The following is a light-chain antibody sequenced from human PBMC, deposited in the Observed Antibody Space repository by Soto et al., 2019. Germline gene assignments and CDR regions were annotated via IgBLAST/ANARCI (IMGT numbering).Light chain of an antibody. CDR3: QQYDNWPPFT. V-gene: IGKV3-15*01. CDR1: QSVSNN. CDR2: GAS. J-gene: IGKJ5*01. Sequence: EIAMTQSPATLSVSPGERATPSCRASQSVSNNLAWYQQRPGQAPRLLIYGASSRATGVQARFSGSGSGTQFTLTISSLQSEDFALYYCQQYDNWPPFTFGQGTRLEIK.